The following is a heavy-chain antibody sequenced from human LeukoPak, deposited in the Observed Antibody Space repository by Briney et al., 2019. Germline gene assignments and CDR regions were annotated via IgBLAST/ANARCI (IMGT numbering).Heavy chain of an antibody. V-gene: IGHV4-4*07. CDR2: IYTSGST. CDR3: ARRQVLDY. CDR1: GGSISSFY. Sequence: SETLSLTCTVSGGSISSFYWSWIRQPAGKGLEWIGHIYTSGSTNYNPSLKSRVTISVDKSKNQFSLKLTSLTAAGTAVYYCARRQVLDYWGHGILVTVSS. J-gene: IGHJ4*01.